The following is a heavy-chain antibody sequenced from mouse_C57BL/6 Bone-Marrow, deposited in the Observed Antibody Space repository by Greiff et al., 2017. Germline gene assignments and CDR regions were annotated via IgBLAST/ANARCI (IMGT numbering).Heavy chain of an antibody. J-gene: IGHJ4*01. CDR1: GFTFSSYA. Sequence: EVHLVESGGGLVKPGGSLKLSCAASGFTFSSYAMSWVRQTPEKRLEWVATISDGGSYTYYPDNGKGRFTISSDNAKNNLYLQMSHLKAEDTAMYYCAKDRGGDYWGQGTSVTVSS. CDR2: ISDGGSYT. CDR3: AKDRGGDY. D-gene: IGHD3-3*01. V-gene: IGHV5-4*01.